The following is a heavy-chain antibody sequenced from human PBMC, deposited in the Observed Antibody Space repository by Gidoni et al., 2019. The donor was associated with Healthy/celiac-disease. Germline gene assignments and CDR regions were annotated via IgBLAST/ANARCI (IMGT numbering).Heavy chain of an antibody. V-gene: IGHV4-59*11. J-gene: IGHJ5*02. CDR3: AREGDFSEFDP. D-gene: IGHD2-15*01. Sequence: QAQLQESGPGLVKPSETLSLTCTVSGGSISSHYWSWIREPPGKGLELIGYIYYSGRTNYNPSLKSRVTISVDTSKNQFSLKLSSVTAADTAVYYCAREGDFSEFDPWGQGTLVTVSS. CDR2: IYYSGRT. CDR1: GGSISSHY.